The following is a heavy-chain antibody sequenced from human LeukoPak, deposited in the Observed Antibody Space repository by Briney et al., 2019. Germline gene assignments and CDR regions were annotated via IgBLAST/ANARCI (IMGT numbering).Heavy chain of an antibody. CDR1: GFIVSSNY. V-gene: IGHV3-66*01. Sequence: GGSLRLSCAVSGFIVSSNYMTWVRQAPGKGLEWVSVIYSGGRTYYADSVKGRFTTSRDNSKNTLYLQINSLRAEDTAIYYCAKSPYSSSTGGYFFDHWGQGSLVTVSS. J-gene: IGHJ4*02. D-gene: IGHD6-6*01. CDR3: AKSPYSSSTGGYFFDH. CDR2: IYSGGRT.